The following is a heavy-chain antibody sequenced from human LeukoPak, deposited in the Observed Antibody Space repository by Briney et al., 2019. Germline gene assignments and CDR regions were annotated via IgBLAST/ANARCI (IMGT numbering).Heavy chain of an antibody. J-gene: IGHJ6*02. CDR2: ISSSGSTI. CDR3: ARDELGYCSGGSCYSGYYYYGMDV. CDR1: GFTFSSYD. V-gene: IGHV3-48*03. Sequence: GGSLRLSCAASGFTFSSYDMNWVRQAPGKGLEWVSYISSSGSTIYYADSVKGRFTISRDNAKNSLYLQMNSLRAEDTAVYYCARDELGYCSGGSCYSGYYYYGMDVWGQGTTVTVSS. D-gene: IGHD2-15*01.